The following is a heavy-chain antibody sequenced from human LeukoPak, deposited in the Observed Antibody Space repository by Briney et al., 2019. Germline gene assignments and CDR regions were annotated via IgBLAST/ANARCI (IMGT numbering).Heavy chain of an antibody. Sequence: PGGSLRPSCVASGFTFSTYGMHGVRQAPGKGLEGVAFIQHNGTNKYYEDSVKGRFTVSRDNSKNTLYLQMNSLRAEDTALYYCVPGDEIKYWGQGTLVTVSS. D-gene: IGHD2-21*02. CDR1: GFTFSTYG. CDR2: IQHNGTNK. J-gene: IGHJ4*02. CDR3: VPGDEIKY. V-gene: IGHV3-30*02.